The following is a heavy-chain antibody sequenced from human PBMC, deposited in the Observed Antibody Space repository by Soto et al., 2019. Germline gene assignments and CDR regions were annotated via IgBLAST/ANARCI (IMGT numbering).Heavy chain of an antibody. CDR1: EYTFTSYD. V-gene: IGHV1-8*01. J-gene: IGHJ4*02. CDR3: ARGCRRDYYPAY. Sequence: ASVKVSCKASEYTFTSYDINWVRQAAGQGLEWMGWMNPNSGNTGYAQKFQGRVTMTRNTSISTAYMELSSLRSEDTAVYYCARGCRRDYYPAYWGQGTLVTVSS. CDR2: MNPNSGNT. D-gene: IGHD3-3*01.